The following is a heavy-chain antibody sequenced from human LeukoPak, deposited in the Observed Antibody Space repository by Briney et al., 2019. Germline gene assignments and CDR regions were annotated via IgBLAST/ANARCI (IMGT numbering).Heavy chain of an antibody. V-gene: IGHV3-23*01. D-gene: IGHD6-19*01. CDR2: LSGSGITT. CDR3: AKGIYSSGWSYFDY. CDR1: GFTFSNSA. J-gene: IGHJ4*01. Sequence: GGSLRLSCAASGFTFSNSAMSWVRQAPGKGLEWVSTLSGSGITTYYADSVKGRFTISRDNSKNTLYLQMNSLRAEDTAVYYCAKGIYSSGWSYFDYWGHRTLVTVSS.